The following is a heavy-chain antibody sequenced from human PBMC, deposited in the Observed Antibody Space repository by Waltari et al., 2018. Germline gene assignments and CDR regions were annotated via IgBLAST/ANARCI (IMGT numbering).Heavy chain of an antibody. CDR2: SNWKGTKS. J-gene: IGHJ6*02. Sequence: EVQLVESGGGLVQPGRSLRLSCAASGFTFDDYFMHWVRQVPGKGLEWVSSSNWKGTKSVYADSVKGRFTISRDNAKNSLHLQMDSLRADDTALYFCVKEAIKWGASKYGMDVWGRGTTVIVSS. CDR3: VKEAIKWGASKYGMDV. V-gene: IGHV3-9*01. D-gene: IGHD7-27*01. CDR1: GFTFDDYF.